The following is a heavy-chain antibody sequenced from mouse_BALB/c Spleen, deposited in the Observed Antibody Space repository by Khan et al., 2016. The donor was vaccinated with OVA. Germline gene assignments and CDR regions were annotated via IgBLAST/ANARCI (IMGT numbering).Heavy chain of an antibody. Sequence: EVMLVESGGGSVKPGGSLKLSCAASGLTFSSSAMSWVRQTPEKRLEWVATISTGGRKLYYADSVKGRFTISRDNAKNTLSLQMSSLRSEDTAMYYCAGSITPVVAFYYWGQGTTLTVSS. J-gene: IGHJ2*01. CDR1: GLTFSSSA. CDR2: ISTGGRKL. V-gene: IGHV5-9-1*01. D-gene: IGHD1-1*01. CDR3: AGSITPVVAFYY.